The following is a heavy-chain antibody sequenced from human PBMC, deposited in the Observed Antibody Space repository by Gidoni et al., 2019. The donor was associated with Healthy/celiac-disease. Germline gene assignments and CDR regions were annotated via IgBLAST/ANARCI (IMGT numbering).Heavy chain of an antibody. J-gene: IGHJ4*02. CDR2: IYYSGST. CDR1: GGSISSYY. Sequence: QVQLQESGPGLVKPSEPLSLTCTVSGGSISSYYWSWIRQPPGKGLEWIGYIYYSGSTNYNPSLKSRVTISVDTSKNQFSLKLSSVTAADTAVYYCARGVGEAMAAAGPDYWGQGTLVTVSS. CDR3: ARGVGEAMAAAGPDY. D-gene: IGHD6-13*01. V-gene: IGHV4-59*01.